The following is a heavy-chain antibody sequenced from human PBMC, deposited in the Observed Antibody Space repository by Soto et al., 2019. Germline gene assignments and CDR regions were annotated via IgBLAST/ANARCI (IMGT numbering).Heavy chain of an antibody. V-gene: IGHV1-69*13. Sequence: EASVKVSCKAFGGTFSSYAISWVRQAPGQGLEWMGGIIPIFGTANYAQKFQGRVTITADESTSTAYMELSSLRSEDTAVYYCASSGGYGFDYWGQGTLVTVSS. CDR1: GGTFSSYA. D-gene: IGHD5-12*01. J-gene: IGHJ4*02. CDR2: IIPIFGTA. CDR3: ASSGGYGFDY.